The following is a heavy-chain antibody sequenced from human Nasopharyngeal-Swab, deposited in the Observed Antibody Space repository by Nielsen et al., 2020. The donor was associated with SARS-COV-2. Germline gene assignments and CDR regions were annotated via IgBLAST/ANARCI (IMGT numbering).Heavy chain of an antibody. D-gene: IGHD3-3*01. V-gene: IGHV4-39*01. Sequence: SETLSLTCTVSGGSISSSSYYWGWIRQPPGKGLEWIGSIYYSGSTYYNPSLKSRVTISVDTSKNQFSLKLSSVTAADTAVYYCASITIFGVVYSWSQGTMVTVSS. CDR1: GGSISSSSYY. J-gene: IGHJ3*01. CDR2: IYYSGST. CDR3: ASITIFGVVYS.